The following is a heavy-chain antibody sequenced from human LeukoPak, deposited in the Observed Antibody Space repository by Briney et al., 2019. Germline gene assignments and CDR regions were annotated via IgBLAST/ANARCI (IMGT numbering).Heavy chain of an antibody. Sequence: PGGSLRLSCSASGFTFSSYAMHWVRQAPGKGLEWDGRIKSKTDGGTTDYAAPVKGRFTISRDDSKNTLYLQMNSLKTEDTAVYYCTTLGDDSRDDAFDIWGQGIMVTVSS. CDR3: TTLGDDSRDDAFDI. CDR1: GFTFSSYA. D-gene: IGHD3-16*01. V-gene: IGHV3-15*01. J-gene: IGHJ3*02. CDR2: IKSKTDGGTT.